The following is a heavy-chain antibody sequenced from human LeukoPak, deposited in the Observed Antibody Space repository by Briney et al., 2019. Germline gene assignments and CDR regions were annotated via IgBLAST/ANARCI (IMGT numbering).Heavy chain of an antibody. J-gene: IGHJ4*02. CDR1: GFTFDDYA. D-gene: IGHD3-9*01. V-gene: IGHV3-9*01. CDR2: ISWNSGSI. CDR3: AKAYAYDTLTGYPNYFDY. Sequence: GGSLRLSCAASGFTFDDYAMHRVRQAPGKGLEWVSGISWNSGSIGYADSVKGRFTISRDNAKNSLYLQMNSLRAEDTALYYCAKAYAYDTLTGYPNYFDYWGQGTLVTVSS.